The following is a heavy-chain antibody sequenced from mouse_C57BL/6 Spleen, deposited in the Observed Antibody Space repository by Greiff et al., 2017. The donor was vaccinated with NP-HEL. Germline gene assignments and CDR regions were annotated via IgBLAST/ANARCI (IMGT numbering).Heavy chain of an antibody. Sequence: QVQLKESGAELVKPGASVKMSCKASGYTFTSYWITWVKQRPGQGLEWIGDIYPGSGSTNYNEKFKSKATLTVDTSSSTAYMQLSSLTSEDSAVYYCARFYGSSYGYYAMDYWGQGTSVTVSS. D-gene: IGHD1-1*01. CDR3: ARFYGSSYGYYAMDY. V-gene: IGHV1-55*01. CDR1: GYTFTSYW. CDR2: IYPGSGST. J-gene: IGHJ4*01.